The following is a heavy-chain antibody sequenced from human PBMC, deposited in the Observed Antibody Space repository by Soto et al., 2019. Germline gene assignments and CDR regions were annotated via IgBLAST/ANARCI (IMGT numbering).Heavy chain of an antibody. CDR1: GGSFSGYY. D-gene: IGHD6-13*01. Sequence: SETLSLTCAVYGGSFSGYYWSCIRQPPGKGLEWIGEINHSGSTNYNPSLKSRVTISVDTSKNQFSLKLSSVTAADTAVYYCARRYSSAFDIWGQGTMVTVSS. V-gene: IGHV4-34*01. J-gene: IGHJ3*02. CDR2: INHSGST. CDR3: ARRYSSAFDI.